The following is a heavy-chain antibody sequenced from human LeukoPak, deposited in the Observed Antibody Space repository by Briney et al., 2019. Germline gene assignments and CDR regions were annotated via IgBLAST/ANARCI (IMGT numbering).Heavy chain of an antibody. V-gene: IGHV3-48*03. CDR3: TRTFGKFDY. Sequence: GGSLRLSCAASGFTFSSYEMNWVRQAPGKGLEWVSAIRVSGSTKYYADSVKGRFTISRDNAKNSLYLQMNSLGAEDTAVYYCTRTFGKFDYWGQGTLVTVSS. D-gene: IGHD3-10*01. CDR1: GFTFSSYE. J-gene: IGHJ4*02. CDR2: IRVSGSTK.